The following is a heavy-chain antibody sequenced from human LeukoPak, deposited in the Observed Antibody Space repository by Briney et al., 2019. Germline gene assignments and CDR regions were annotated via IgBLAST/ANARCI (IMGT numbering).Heavy chain of an antibody. V-gene: IGHV3-23*01. Sequence: PGGSLRLSCAPSGFTFSTYTMTWVRQAPGKGLEWVSGISGTLPSSGRTYHADSVKGRFTISRDNSKDTLYLQMNNLRADDTALYYCARAVAYGFGWGYGFDIWGQGSMVTVSS. D-gene: IGHD2-8*02. J-gene: IGHJ3*02. CDR2: ISGTLPSSGRT. CDR1: GFTFSTYT. CDR3: ARAVAYGFGWGYGFDI.